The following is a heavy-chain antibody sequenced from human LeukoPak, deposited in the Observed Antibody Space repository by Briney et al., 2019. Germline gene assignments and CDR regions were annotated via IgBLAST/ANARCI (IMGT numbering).Heavy chain of an antibody. D-gene: IGHD6-13*01. CDR2: IYPGDSDA. Sequence: GESLKISCKGSGYSFTSYWIGWVRQMPGKGLEWMGIIYPGDSDARYSPSFQGQVTISADKSISTAYLQWSSLKASDTAMYYCARHVGIAAAEYYFDYWGQGTLVTVSS. J-gene: IGHJ4*02. CDR3: ARHVGIAAAEYYFDY. CDR1: GYSFTSYW. V-gene: IGHV5-51*01.